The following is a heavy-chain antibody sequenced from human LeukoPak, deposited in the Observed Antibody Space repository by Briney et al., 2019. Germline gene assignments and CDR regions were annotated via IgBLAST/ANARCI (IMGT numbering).Heavy chain of an antibody. CDR3: ARETGNYYYYYYGMDV. D-gene: IGHD7-27*01. Sequence: GGSLRLSCAASGFTFSSYAMSWVRQAPGKGLEWVSAISGSGGSTYYADSVKGRFTISRDNAKNSLYLQMNSLRAEDTAVYYCARETGNYYYYYYGMDVWGQGTTVTVSS. CDR2: ISGSGGST. CDR1: GFTFSSYA. J-gene: IGHJ6*02. V-gene: IGHV3-23*01.